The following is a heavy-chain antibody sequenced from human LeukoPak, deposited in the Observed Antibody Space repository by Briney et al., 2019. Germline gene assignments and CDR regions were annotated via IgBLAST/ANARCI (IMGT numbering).Heavy chain of an antibody. J-gene: IGHJ4*02. CDR3: ARVGFGNTPHPIDY. Sequence: SETLSLTCTVSGGPISSGACYWSWIRQLPGKGLEWIGYIYYSGSTHYNPSLKSRVTISVDTSKNQFSLKLSSVTAADTAVYYCARVGFGNTPHPIDYWGQGTLVTVSS. D-gene: IGHD4-23*01. CDR1: GGPISSGACY. V-gene: IGHV4-31*03. CDR2: IYYSGST.